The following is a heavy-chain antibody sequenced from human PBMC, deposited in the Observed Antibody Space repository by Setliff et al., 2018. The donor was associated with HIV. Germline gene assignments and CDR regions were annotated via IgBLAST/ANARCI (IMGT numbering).Heavy chain of an antibody. CDR1: GGTFINSA. J-gene: IGHJ3*01. V-gene: IGHV1-69*13. CDR2: IIPIFGTG. D-gene: IGHD3-22*01. CDR3: STGRHYYDSSDYPANPFDA. Sequence: SVKVSCKASGGTFINSAFNWVRQAPGQGLQWMGLIIPIFGTGNYAERFQGRLTITADESTSSAYMELSGLTSEDTAVYYCSTGRHYYDSSDYPANPFDAWGQGTKVTVS.